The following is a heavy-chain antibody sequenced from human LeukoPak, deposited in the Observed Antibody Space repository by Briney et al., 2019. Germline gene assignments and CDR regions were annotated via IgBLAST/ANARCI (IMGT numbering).Heavy chain of an antibody. V-gene: IGHV7-4-1*02. CDR2: INTNTGNP. D-gene: IGHD4-17*01. CDR1: RYTFTSYA. Sequence: ASVKVSCKASRYTFTSYAMNWVRQAPGQGLEWMGWINTNTGNPTYAQGFTGRFVFSLDTSVSTAYLQISSLKAEDTAVYYCARAGLLRNDYGDSGGMDVWGQGTTVTVSS. CDR3: ARAGLLRNDYGDSGGMDV. J-gene: IGHJ6*02.